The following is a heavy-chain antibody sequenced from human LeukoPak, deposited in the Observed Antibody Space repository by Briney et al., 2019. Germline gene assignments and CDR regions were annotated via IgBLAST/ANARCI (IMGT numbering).Heavy chain of an antibody. V-gene: IGHV3-23*01. CDR1: GFTFSSYA. CDR2: ISGSGGRT. J-gene: IGHJ4*02. CDR3: AKGPTLNPIVVVVAATEVGYFDY. Sequence: GGSLTLSCAPSGFTFSSYAMSWVRQAPGKGLEWVSAISGSGGRTYYADSVKGRFTISRDNSKNTLYLQMSSLRAEDTAVYYCAKGPTLNPIVVVVAATEVGYFDYWGQGTLVTVSS. D-gene: IGHD2-15*01.